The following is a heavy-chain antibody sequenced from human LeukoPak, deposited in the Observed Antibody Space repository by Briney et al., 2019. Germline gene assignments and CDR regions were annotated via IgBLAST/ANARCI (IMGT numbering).Heavy chain of an antibody. CDR2: IIPIFGTA. CDR3: ARDLSGIQLGAFDI. CDR1: GGTFSSYA. D-gene: IGHD5-24*01. V-gene: IGHV1-69*13. J-gene: IGHJ3*02. Sequence: SVKVSCKASGGTFSSYAISWVRQAPGQGLEWMGGIIPIFGTANYAQKFQGRVTITADESTSTAYMELSSLRSEDTAVYYCARDLSGIQLGAFDIWGQGTMVTVSS.